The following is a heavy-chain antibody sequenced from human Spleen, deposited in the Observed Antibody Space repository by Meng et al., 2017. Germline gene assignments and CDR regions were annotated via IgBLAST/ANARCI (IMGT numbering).Heavy chain of an antibody. Sequence: QVQLVQSGAEVKKPGASVNVSCKASGYTFTGYYMHWVRQAPGQGLEWIGRINPNSGGTNYAQKFQGRVTMTRDTSISTAYMELSSLRSEDTAIYYCARDLNGDRGIYFDYWGQGTLVTVSS. J-gene: IGHJ4*02. CDR2: INPNSGGT. CDR1: GYTFTGYY. CDR3: ARDLNGDRGIYFDY. V-gene: IGHV1-2*06. D-gene: IGHD3-10*01.